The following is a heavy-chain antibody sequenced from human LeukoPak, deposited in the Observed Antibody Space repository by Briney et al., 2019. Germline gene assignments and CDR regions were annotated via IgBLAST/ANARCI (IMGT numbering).Heavy chain of an antibody. CDR3: AKEATVTPGNVNWFDP. Sequence: GGSLRLSCAASGFTFSSYAMSWVRQAPGKGLEWVSAISTSGVSTHYADSVKGRFTISIDNSKNTLYLQMNSLRAEDTAVYYCAKEATVTPGNVNWFDPWGQGTLVTVSS. CDR2: ISTSGVST. V-gene: IGHV3-23*01. D-gene: IGHD4-17*01. J-gene: IGHJ5*02. CDR1: GFTFSSYA.